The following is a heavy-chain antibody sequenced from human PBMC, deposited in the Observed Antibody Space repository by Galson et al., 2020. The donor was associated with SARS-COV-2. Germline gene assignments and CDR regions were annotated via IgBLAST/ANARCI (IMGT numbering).Heavy chain of an antibody. J-gene: IGHJ4*02. Sequence: ASETLSLTCTVSGGSISSGGYYWSWIRQHPGKGLEWIGYIYYSGSTYYNPSLKSRVTISVDTSKNQFSLKLSSVTAADTAVYYCARARITMIVVVTHFDYWGQGTLVTVSS. CDR1: GGSISSGGYY. CDR2: IYYSGST. V-gene: IGHV4-31*03. CDR3: ARARITMIVVVTHFDY. D-gene: IGHD3-22*01.